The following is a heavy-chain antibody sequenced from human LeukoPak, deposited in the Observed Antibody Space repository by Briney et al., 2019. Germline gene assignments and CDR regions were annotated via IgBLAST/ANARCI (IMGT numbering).Heavy chain of an antibody. D-gene: IGHD1/OR15-1a*01. Sequence: SETLSLTCTVSGGSISSSNYYWGWVRQPPGMGLEWIGSIYYRGDTYYNASLQSRVTITVDTSKNQFSLKMTSMTAADTAVYFCARDSTKTTRGGGQYKWFDPWGQGTLVIVSS. CDR1: GGSISSSNYY. V-gene: IGHV4-39*07. J-gene: IGHJ5*02. CDR2: IYYRGDT. CDR3: ARDSTKTTRGGGQYKWFDP.